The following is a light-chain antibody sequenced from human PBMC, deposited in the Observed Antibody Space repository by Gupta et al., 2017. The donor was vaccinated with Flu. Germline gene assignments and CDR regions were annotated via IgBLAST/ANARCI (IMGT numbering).Light chain of an antibody. CDR1: QSLLHSNGYNY. J-gene: IGKJ1*01. CDR2: LGS. CDR3: RQALQTRWT. V-gene: IGKV2-28*01. Sequence: DIVMTQSPLSLPVTPGEPASISCSSSQSLLHSNGYNYLDWYMQKPGQSPHLLIYLGSNRAAGVPDRFSASRSRTYFTLKISRVEAEDVGVYYCRQALQTRWTFGQGTKVEIK.